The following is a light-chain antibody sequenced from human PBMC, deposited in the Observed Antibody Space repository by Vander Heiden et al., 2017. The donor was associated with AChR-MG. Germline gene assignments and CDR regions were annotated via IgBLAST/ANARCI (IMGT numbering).Light chain of an antibody. CDR3: MQGTHWPWT. CDR1: QSLVHGDGNTY. V-gene: IGKV2-30*02. CDR2: NVS. Sequence: DVVMTQSPLSLPVTLGQPASISCRSSQSLVHGDGNTYFHWFQQRPGQSPRRLIYNVSKRDSGVPERISGSGSGTDFTLKISRVEAEDVGVYYCMQGTHWPWTFGQGTKVEIK. J-gene: IGKJ1*01.